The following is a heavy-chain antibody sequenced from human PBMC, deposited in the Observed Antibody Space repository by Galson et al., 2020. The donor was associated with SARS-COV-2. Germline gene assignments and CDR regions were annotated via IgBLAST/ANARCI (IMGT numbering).Heavy chain of an antibody. J-gene: IGHJ3*02. CDR1: GYTFTGYY. Sequence: ASVKVSCKASGYTFTGYYMHWVRQAPGQGLEWMGWINPNSGGTNYAQKFQGRVTMTRDTSISTAYMELSRLRSDDTAVYYCARELHVAYYYDSSRAFDIWGQGTMVTVSS. CDR2: INPNSGGT. D-gene: IGHD3-22*01. V-gene: IGHV1-2*02. CDR3: ARELHVAYYYDSSRAFDI.